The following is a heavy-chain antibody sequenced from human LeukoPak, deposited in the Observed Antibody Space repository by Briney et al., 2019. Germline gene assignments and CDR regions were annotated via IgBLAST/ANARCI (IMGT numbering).Heavy chain of an antibody. CDR1: GFTFSSYG. Sequence: PGGSLRLSCAASGFTFSSYGMHWVRQAPGKGLEWVAVISYDGSNKYYADSVKGRFTISRDNSKNTLYLQMNSLRAEDTAVYYCAKEGTAMDFDHWGQGTLVTVSS. J-gene: IGHJ4*02. D-gene: IGHD5-18*01. CDR3: AKEGTAMDFDH. V-gene: IGHV3-30*18. CDR2: ISYDGSNK.